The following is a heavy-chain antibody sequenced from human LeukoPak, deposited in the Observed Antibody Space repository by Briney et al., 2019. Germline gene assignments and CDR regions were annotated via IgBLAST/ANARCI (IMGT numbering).Heavy chain of an antibody. J-gene: IGHJ5*02. CDR1: GGSISSYY. CDR3: ARDRSLSWFDP. V-gene: IGHV4-59*01. CDR2: IYYSGST. Sequence: SETLSLTCTVSGGSISSYYWSWIRQPPGKGLEWIGYIYYSGSTNYNPSLKSRVTISVDTSKDQVSLNLSSVTAADTAVYYCARDRSLSWFDPWGQGTLVTVSS. D-gene: IGHD3-10*01.